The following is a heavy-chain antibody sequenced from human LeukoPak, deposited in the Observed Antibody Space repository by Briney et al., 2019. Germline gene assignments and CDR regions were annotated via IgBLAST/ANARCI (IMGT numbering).Heavy chain of an antibody. D-gene: IGHD1-26*01. V-gene: IGHV1-69*05. CDR1: GGTFSSYA. J-gene: IGHJ3*02. CDR3: ARGIVGATTGDAFDI. CDR2: IIPIFGTA. Sequence: ASVKVSCKASGGTFSSYAISWVRQAPGQGLEWMGRIIPIFGTANCAQKFQGRVTITTDESTSTAYMELSSLRSEDTAVYYCARGIVGATTGDAFDIWGQGTMVTVSS.